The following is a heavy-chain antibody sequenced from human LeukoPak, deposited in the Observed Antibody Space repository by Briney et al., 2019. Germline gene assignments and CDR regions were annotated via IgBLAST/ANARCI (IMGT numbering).Heavy chain of an antibody. V-gene: IGHV4-38-2*01. CDR1: GYSISSGYY. D-gene: IGHD1-1*01. CDR3: AGGAQPLDN. Sequence: SETLSLTCAVSGYSISSGYYWGWIRQPPGKGPEWIGNIYHSASTYYNPSLKSRVTISVDTSNNQFSLKLSSVTAADTAVYYCAGGAQPLDNWGQGTLVTVSS. J-gene: IGHJ4*02. CDR2: IYHSAST.